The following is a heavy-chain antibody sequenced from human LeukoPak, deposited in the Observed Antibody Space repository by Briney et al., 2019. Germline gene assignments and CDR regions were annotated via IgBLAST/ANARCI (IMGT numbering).Heavy chain of an antibody. CDR1: GGSISSGDYY. CDR2: IYYSGST. Sequence: PSQTLSLTCTVSGGSISSGDYYWSWIRQPPGKGLEWIGYIYYSGSTYYNPSLKSRVTISVDTSKNQFPLKLSSVTAADTAVYYCARGIEQWLVTDAFDIWGQGTMDTVSS. V-gene: IGHV4-30-4*08. J-gene: IGHJ3*02. CDR3: ARGIEQWLVTDAFDI. D-gene: IGHD6-19*01.